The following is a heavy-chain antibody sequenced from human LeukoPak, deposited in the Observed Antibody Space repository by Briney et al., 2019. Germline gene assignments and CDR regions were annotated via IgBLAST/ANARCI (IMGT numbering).Heavy chain of an antibody. CDR3: ARGATTTVTTDY. D-gene: IGHD4-17*01. CDR1: GFTFSSYA. V-gene: IGHV3-66*01. J-gene: IGHJ4*02. Sequence: GGSLRLSCAASGFTFSSYAMSWVRQAPGKGLEWVSVIYSGDITYYADSVKGRFTISRDNSKNTLYLQMNSLRAEDTAVYYCARGATTTVTTDYWGQGTLVTVSS. CDR2: IYSGDIT.